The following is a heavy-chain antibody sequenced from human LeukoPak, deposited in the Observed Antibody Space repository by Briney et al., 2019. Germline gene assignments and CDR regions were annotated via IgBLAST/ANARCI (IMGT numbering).Heavy chain of an antibody. D-gene: IGHD3-22*01. V-gene: IGHV3-30*02. CDR1: GFIFTAYG. CDR3: ARVYYDSSGEHLDY. Sequence: PGGSLRLSCAGSGFIFTAYGMHWVRQAPGKGLEWVSFIRYDGSNKYYADSVKGRFTISRDNSKNTLYLQMNSLRAEDTAVYYCARVYYDSSGEHLDYWGQGTLVTVSS. CDR2: IRYDGSNK. J-gene: IGHJ4*02.